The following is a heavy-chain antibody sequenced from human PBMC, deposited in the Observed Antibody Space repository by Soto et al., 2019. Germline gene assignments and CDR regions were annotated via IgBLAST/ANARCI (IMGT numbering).Heavy chain of an antibody. CDR3: AKGSANASPYYFDF. J-gene: IGHJ4*02. D-gene: IGHD3-16*01. V-gene: IGHV3-23*01. CDR1: GFTFRGHA. Sequence: GGSLRLSCEVSGFTFRGHAMSWVRQAPGKGLEWVTAITGSGGNTYHADSVKGRFTISRDNSKNTLYLQMNSLRAEDTAVYYCAKGSANASPYYFDFWGPGTLVTVSS. CDR2: ITGSGGNT.